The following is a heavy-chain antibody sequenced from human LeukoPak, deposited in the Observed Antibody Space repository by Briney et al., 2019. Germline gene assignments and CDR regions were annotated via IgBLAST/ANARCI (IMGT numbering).Heavy chain of an antibody. V-gene: IGHV3-33*01. D-gene: IGHD6-13*01. CDR2: IWSDGCSK. CDR3: ARGQPPSYYDMDV. CDR1: GFTFSSYG. Sequence: GGSLILSRAASGFTFSSYGMLWVRQAPGKGVAWVAVIWSDGCSKHYADSVKGRFTISRDNSKNTLYLQMSSLRAEDTALYYCARGQPPSYYDMDVWGQGTTVTVSS. J-gene: IGHJ6*02.